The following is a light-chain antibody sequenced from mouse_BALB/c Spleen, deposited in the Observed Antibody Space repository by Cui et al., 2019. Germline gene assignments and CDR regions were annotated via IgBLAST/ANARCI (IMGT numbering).Light chain of an antibody. CDR2: LTS. CDR3: QQWSSNPFT. J-gene: IGKJ4*01. Sequence: QIVLTQSPALMSSSPGQKVTMTSSPSSSACYMYWYQQRPRSSPKPWIYLTSNLASGVPARFSGSGSGTSYSLTISSMEAEDAATYYCQQWSSNPFTFGSGTKLEIK. V-gene: IGKV4-68*01. CDR1: SSACY.